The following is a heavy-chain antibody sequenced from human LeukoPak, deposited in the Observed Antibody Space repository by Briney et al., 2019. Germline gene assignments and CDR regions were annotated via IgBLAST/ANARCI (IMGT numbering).Heavy chain of an antibody. CDR2: LNWNGGTT. Sequence: GGSLRLSCAASGFSFDDYGMSWVRQAPGKGLEWVSGLNWNGGTTGYSDSVKGRFTISRDNAKNSLYLQMNSLRAKDTALYYCARGMGAIDYWGQGTLVTVSS. V-gene: IGHV3-20*04. CDR3: ARGMGAIDY. J-gene: IGHJ4*02. D-gene: IGHD1-26*01. CDR1: GFSFDDYG.